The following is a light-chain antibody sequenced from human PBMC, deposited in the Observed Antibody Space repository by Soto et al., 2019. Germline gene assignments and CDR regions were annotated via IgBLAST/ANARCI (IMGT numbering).Light chain of an antibody. CDR1: QSISDY. J-gene: IGKJ4*01. V-gene: IGKV3-11*01. Sequence: EIVFTQSPSNLCLSPGEGATVSCRASQSISDYLAWYQQKPGRAPRLLIYDASNRATGIPARFSGSGSGTDFTLTISSLEPEDFAVYYCQQRSNWPLTFGGGTKLDIK. CDR2: DAS. CDR3: QQRSNWPLT.